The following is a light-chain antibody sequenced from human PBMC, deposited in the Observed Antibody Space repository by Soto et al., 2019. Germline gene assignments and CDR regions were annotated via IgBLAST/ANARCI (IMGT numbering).Light chain of an antibody. CDR3: SSYTTSYFYV. V-gene: IGLV2-14*01. CDR2: GVK. CDR1: GRDIGAYNY. J-gene: IGLJ1*01. Sequence: QSALTQPAFVSGSPGQSITISCTGSGRDIGAYNYVSWYQQHPGKAPKLIIYGVKNRPSGVSNRFSASKSAFTASLTISGLQAEDEADYYCSSYTTSYFYVFGPGTKLTVL.